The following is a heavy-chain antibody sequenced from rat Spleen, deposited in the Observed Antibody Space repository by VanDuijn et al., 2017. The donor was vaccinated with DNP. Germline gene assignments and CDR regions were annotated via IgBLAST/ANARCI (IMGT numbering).Heavy chain of an antibody. CDR3: ARSVRATSYYAMDA. J-gene: IGHJ4*01. Sequence: EVQLVESGGGLVQPGRSLKLSCAASGFTFSNYYMAWVRQAPTKGLEWVAAISTGGGRTYYRDSVKGRFTVSRDNAKSTLYVQMDSLRSEDTATYYCARSVRATSYYAMDAWGQGTSVTVSS. CDR2: ISTGGGRT. V-gene: IGHV5-25*01. CDR1: GFTFSNYY. D-gene: IGHD1-3*01.